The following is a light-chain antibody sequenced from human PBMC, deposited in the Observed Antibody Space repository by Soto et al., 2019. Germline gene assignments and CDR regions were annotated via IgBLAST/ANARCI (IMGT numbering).Light chain of an antibody. V-gene: IGKV1-39*01. CDR2: AAS. J-gene: IGKJ1*01. Sequence: DIQMTQSPSSLSASVGDRVTITCRASQSISTYLNWYQQKPGKAPKVLIYAASSLQSGVPSRFSGSGSGTDFTRTISSLQPEDFATFYCQQSYSTPPTFGQGNKVDIK. CDR1: QSISTY. CDR3: QQSYSTPPT.